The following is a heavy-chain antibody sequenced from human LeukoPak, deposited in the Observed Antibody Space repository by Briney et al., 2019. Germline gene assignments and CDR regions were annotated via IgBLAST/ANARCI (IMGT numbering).Heavy chain of an antibody. J-gene: IGHJ4*02. Sequence: GGSLRLSCAASGFTVSSNYMTWVRQAPGKGLEWVSVIYSGSSTYYADSVKGRFTISRDNSKNTLYLQMNSLRAEDTAVYYCAREVGYSSGWYLDYWGQGTLATVSS. D-gene: IGHD6-19*01. CDR3: AREVGYSSGWYLDY. V-gene: IGHV3-53*01. CDR2: IYSGSST. CDR1: GFTVSSNY.